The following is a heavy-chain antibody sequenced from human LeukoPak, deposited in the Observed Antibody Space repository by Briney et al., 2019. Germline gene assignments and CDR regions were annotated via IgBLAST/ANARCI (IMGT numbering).Heavy chain of an antibody. V-gene: IGHV5-51*01. Sequence: GESLKITCKGSGYSFTSYWIGWVRQMPGKGLEWMGIIYPGDSDTRYSPSFQGQVTISADKSISTAYLQWSSLKASDTAMYYCARTLSSGYLTPNWFDPWGQGTLVTVSS. CDR1: GYSFTSYW. D-gene: IGHD3-22*01. CDR2: IYPGDSDT. J-gene: IGHJ5*02. CDR3: ARTLSSGYLTPNWFDP.